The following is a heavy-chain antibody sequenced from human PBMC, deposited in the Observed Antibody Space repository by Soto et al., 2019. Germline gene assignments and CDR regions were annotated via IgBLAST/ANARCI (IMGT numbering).Heavy chain of an antibody. D-gene: IGHD3-3*01. J-gene: IGHJ4*02. Sequence: ASVKVSCKSFGYTFRSYAIHWVRQAPGQRLEWMGWINSAKGTTKYSLKFQGRVTISRDTSASTAYMELSSLSSEDTAVYYCAKVVGRFVEWLQHDYFAFWGQGTLVTVSS. CDR1: GYTFRSYA. CDR2: INSAKGTT. CDR3: AKVVGRFVEWLQHDYFAF. V-gene: IGHV1-3*01.